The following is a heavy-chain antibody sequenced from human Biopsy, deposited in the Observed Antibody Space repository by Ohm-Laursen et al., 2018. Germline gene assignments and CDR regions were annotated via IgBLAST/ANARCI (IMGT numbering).Heavy chain of an antibody. CDR3: ARFPLGAYDDSGSYRAVEHWYFDL. V-gene: IGHV1-69*06. J-gene: IGHJ2*01. Sequence: SVKVSCNASGGTFTNHAVGWVRQAPGQGLEWVGSSIPLFNTANYADKFQGRVTLTADKSTTTAYMELSSLRSEDTAIYYCARFPLGAYDDSGSYRAVEHWYFDLWGRGTLVTVSS. D-gene: IGHD3-22*01. CDR1: GGTFTNHA. CDR2: SIPLFNTA.